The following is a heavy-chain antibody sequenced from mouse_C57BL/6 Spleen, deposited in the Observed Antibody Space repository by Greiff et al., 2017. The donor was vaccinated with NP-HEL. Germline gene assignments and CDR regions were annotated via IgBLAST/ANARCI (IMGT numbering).Heavy chain of an antibody. CDR3: ARGDYGYDPYFDY. CDR1: GFSLTSYG. V-gene: IGHV2-2*01. Sequence: QVPLQQSGPGLVQPSQSLSITCTVSGFSLTSYGVHWVRQSPGKGLEWLGVIWSGGSSDYNAAFISRLSLSKDNSKSKVFFKMNSLQADDTAIYFCARGDYGYDPYFDYWGQGTTLTVSS. J-gene: IGHJ2*01. D-gene: IGHD2-2*01. CDR2: IWSGGSS.